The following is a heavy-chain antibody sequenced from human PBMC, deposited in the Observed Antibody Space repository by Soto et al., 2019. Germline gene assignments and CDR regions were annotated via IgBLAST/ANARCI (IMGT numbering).Heavy chain of an antibody. D-gene: IGHD3-9*01. J-gene: IGHJ6*02. CDR3: AGDILTGYHYGMDV. CDR2: IIPIFGTA. Sequence: SVKVSCKASGGTFSSYAISWVRQAPGQGLEWMGGIIPIFGTANYAQKFQGRVTITADKSTSTAYMEPSSLRSEDTAVYYCAGDILTGYHYGMDVWGQGTTVTVSS. CDR1: GGTFSSYA. V-gene: IGHV1-69*06.